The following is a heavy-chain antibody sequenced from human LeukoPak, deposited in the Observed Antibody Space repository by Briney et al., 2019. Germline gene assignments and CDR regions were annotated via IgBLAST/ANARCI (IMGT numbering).Heavy chain of an antibody. CDR3: AREDKIFGVINLNWFDP. CDR1: GYTFTGYY. Sequence: ASVKVSCKASGYTFTGYYMHWVRQAPGQGLEWMGIINPSGISTNYAQKFRGRITMTRNTSTSTVYMELSSLRSEDTAVYYCAREDKIFGVINLNWFDPWGQGTLVTVSS. D-gene: IGHD3-3*01. J-gene: IGHJ5*02. CDR2: INPSGIST. V-gene: IGHV1-46*01.